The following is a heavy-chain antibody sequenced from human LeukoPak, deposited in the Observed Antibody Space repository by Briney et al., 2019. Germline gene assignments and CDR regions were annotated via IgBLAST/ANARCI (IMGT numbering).Heavy chain of an antibody. J-gene: IGHJ4*02. D-gene: IGHD3-3*01. CDR2: INHSGST. CDR1: GGSFSGFY. Sequence: SETLSLTCAVYGGSFSGFYWSWIRQPPGEGLEWIGEINHSGSTNYNPPLKSRVTISVDTSKIQFSLKLSSVTAADTAVYCCARAPISIFDYWGQGTLVTVSS. V-gene: IGHV4-34*01. CDR3: ARAPISIFDY.